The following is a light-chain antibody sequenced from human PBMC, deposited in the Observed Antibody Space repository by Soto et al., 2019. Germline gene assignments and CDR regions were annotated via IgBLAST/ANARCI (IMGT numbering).Light chain of an antibody. V-gene: IGKV3-20*01. CDR2: GAS. J-gene: IGKJ2*01. CDR1: QSVTSSH. CDR3: LLYFSPDRYT. Sequence: EIVLTQTPGTLSLSPGERATLSCRASQSVTSSHLAWYQQKPGQATRLLIYGASTRATGIPDRFSASGSDTDFSLTIRRLDPEDFAMYYCLLYFSPDRYTFGTGNKVPIK.